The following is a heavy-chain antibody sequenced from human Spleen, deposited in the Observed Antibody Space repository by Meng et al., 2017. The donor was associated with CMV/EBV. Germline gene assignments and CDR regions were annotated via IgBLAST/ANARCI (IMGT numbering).Heavy chain of an antibody. D-gene: IGHD3-10*01. V-gene: IGHV1-69*04. J-gene: IGHJ6*02. CDR1: GGTFSSYT. CDR3: ARDGAITMVRGVMDGMDV. Sequence: SVKVSCKASGGTFSSYTISWVRQAPGQGLEWMGRIIPILGIANYAQKFQGRVTITADKSTSTAYMELSSLRSEDTAVYYCARDGAITMVRGVMDGMDVWGQGTTVTVSS. CDR2: IIPILGIA.